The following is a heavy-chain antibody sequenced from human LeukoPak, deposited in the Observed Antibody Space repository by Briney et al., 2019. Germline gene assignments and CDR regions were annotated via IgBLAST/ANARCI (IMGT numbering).Heavy chain of an antibody. V-gene: IGHV4-59*02. D-gene: IGHD3-10*01. CDR2: IYRSDSDNT. Sequence: PSETLSLTCIVSGASVSNYYWTWIRQPPGKGLEWIGYIYRSDSDNTNYNPSLKSRVTISVDTSKNQFSLKLSSVTAADTAVYYCASVFSRLLWFGEVYGMDVWGQGTTVTVSS. CDR3: ASVFSRLLWFGEVYGMDV. J-gene: IGHJ6*02. CDR1: GASVSNYY.